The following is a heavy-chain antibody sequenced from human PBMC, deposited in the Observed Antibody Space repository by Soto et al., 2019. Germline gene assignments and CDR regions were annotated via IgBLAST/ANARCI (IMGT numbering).Heavy chain of an antibody. CDR3: VRDRRIYYSDPHDEFVASDYEV. CDR1: GGIFGSHG. CDR2: FIPIFRTL. V-gene: IGHV1-69*01. J-gene: IGHJ3*01. D-gene: IGHD3-22*01. Sequence: QVQLIQSEAEVKKPGSSVRVSCTASGGIFGSHGFSWVRQAPGQRLEWVGGFIPIFRTLTYTEKSQARVRTAADESTNTVYLALSSLTSEDTAVYYCVRDRRIYYSDPHDEFVASDYEVWGQGTMVSVSS.